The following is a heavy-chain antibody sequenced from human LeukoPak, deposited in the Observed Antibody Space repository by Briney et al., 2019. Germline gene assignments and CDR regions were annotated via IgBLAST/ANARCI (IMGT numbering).Heavy chain of an antibody. D-gene: IGHD3-22*01. J-gene: IGHJ4*02. CDR3: ARTGTYYDSSGYYYFSY. V-gene: IGHV4-61*02. Sequence: SETLSLTCTVSGGSISSGSYYWSWIRQPAGKGLEWIGRIYTSGSTYYNPSLKSRVTISVDTSKNQFSLKLSSVTAADTAVYYCARTGTYYDSSGYYYFSYWGQGTLVTVSS. CDR1: GGSISSGSYY. CDR2: IYTSGST.